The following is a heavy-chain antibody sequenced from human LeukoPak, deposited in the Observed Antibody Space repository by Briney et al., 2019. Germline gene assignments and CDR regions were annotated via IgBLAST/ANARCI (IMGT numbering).Heavy chain of an antibody. V-gene: IGHV3-23*01. D-gene: IGHD3-22*01. CDR2: ISGSDGST. CDR1: GFTFSSYE. CDR3: AKARYDSSGYYGY. J-gene: IGHJ4*02. Sequence: GGSLRLSCAASGFTFSSYEMNWVRQAPGKGLEWVSAISGSDGSTYYADSVKGRFTISRDNSKNTLYLQMNSLRAEDTAVYYCAKARYDSSGYYGYWGQGTLVTVSS.